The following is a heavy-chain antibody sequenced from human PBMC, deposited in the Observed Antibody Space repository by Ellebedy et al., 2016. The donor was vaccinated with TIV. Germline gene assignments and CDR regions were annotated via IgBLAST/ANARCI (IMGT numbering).Heavy chain of an antibody. CDR1: GFTFSSYA. CDR2: FGGRSTTT. Sequence: GESLKISXEASGFTFSSYAMSWLSQAPGKGLEWVSAFGGRSTTTYYADSVKGRFTISRDNSKNTLFLQMNSLRGDDTARYYCAKISPTHRGAFDIWGQGTMVTVPS. CDR3: AKISPTHRGAFDI. D-gene: IGHD3-3*02. V-gene: IGHV3-23*01. J-gene: IGHJ3*02.